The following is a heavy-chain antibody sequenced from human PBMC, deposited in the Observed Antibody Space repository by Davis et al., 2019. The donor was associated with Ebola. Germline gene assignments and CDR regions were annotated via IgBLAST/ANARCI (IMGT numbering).Heavy chain of an antibody. V-gene: IGHV4-30-2*01. D-gene: IGHD1-1*01. J-gene: IGHJ3*02. CDR2: IYHSGST. CDR1: GGSISSGGYS. CDR3: ARQNHGRFDI. Sequence: PSETLSLTCTVSGGSISSGGYSWSWIRQPPGKGLEWIGYIYHSGSTYYNPPLKSRVTISVDRSKNQFSLKLSSVTAADTAVYYCARQNHGRFDIWGQGTMVTVSS.